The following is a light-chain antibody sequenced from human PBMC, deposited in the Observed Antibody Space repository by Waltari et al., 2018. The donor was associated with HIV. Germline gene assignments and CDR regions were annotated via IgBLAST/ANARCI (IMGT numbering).Light chain of an antibody. V-gene: IGLV3-25*03. CDR2: EDT. CDR1: ALSKYY. J-gene: IGLJ3*02. Sequence: SYELTQPPSVSASPGQTARTTCPGDALSKYYVYWCQQKPSKATVALIYEDTKRPSGIPERFSGSISGTTVTLTVSGVQAEDEADYYCQSSDSTGNMWVFGGGTKLTVL. CDR3: QSSDSTGNMWV.